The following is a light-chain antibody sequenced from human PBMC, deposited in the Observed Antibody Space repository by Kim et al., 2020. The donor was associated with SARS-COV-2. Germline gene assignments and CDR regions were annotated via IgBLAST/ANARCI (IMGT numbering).Light chain of an antibody. V-gene: IGKV1-5*03. CDR3: QQFDDYFWT. Sequence: ASVGDRVTSTCRASQSISNWLAWYQQKPGKAPKLLISKASSLESGVPSRFSGSGSGTEFTLTISSLQPDDFATYYCQQFDDYFWTFGQGTKVDIK. CDR1: QSISNW. J-gene: IGKJ1*01. CDR2: KAS.